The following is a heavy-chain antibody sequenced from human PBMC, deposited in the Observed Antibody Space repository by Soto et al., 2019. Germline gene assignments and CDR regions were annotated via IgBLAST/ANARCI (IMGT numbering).Heavy chain of an antibody. V-gene: IGHV4-4*02. D-gene: IGHD3-10*01. CDR3: ATTNYYGSGSFWFDP. CDR2: IYHSGST. CDR1: GGSISSSNW. J-gene: IGHJ5*02. Sequence: SETLSLTCAVSGGSISSSNWWSWVRQPPGRGLEWIGEIYHSGSTNYSPSLKSRVTISVDKSKNQFSLKLSSVTAADTAVYYCATTNYYGSGSFWFDPWGQGTMVTVSS.